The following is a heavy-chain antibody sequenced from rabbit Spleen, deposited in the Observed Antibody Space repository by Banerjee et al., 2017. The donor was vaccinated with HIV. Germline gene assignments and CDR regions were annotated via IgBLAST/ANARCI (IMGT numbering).Heavy chain of an antibody. CDR2: IDTGSSGFT. CDR3: ARDAGTSFSTYGMDL. D-gene: IGHD8-1*01. V-gene: IGHV1S40*01. CDR1: GVPFSSSSY. J-gene: IGHJ6*01. Sequence: QSLEESGGDLAKPGASLTLTATPSGVPFSSSSYMGWVRQAPGKGLEWIACIDTGSSGFTYFATWAKGRFTCSKTSSTTVTLQMTRLTAADTATYFCARDAGTSFSTYGMDLWGPGTLVTVS.